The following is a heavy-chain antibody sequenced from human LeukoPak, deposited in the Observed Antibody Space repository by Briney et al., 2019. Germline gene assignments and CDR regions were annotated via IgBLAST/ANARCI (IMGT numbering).Heavy chain of an antibody. CDR3: ARVGGTVGDFDY. J-gene: IGHJ4*02. CDR2: IYHSGSA. D-gene: IGHD1-26*01. Sequence: SETLSLTCTISGGSISTGNYYWNWIRQPPGKGLEWIGYIYHSGSAHYNPSLKSRVTISVDRSKNQFSLKLNSVTAADTAVYYCARVGGTVGDFDYWGQGTLVTVSS. CDR1: GGSISTGNYY. V-gene: IGHV4-30-2*01.